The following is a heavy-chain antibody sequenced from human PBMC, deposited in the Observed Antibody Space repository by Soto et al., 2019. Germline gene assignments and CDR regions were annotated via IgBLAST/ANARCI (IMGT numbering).Heavy chain of an antibody. CDR1: GFTFSDPY. D-gene: IGHD7-27*01. CDR3: ARSPGHHRYFDF. CDR2: TRNKANRYTP. Sequence: DVQLVESGGGLVQPGGSLRLSCAVSGFTFSDPYMDWVRQAPGKGLEWVGRTRNKANRYTPEYAAYVRGRFTVSRDGSQGALYLQMNGLTVEDTAIYCCARSPGHHRYFDFWGRGTLVTVSS. J-gene: IGHJ2*01. V-gene: IGHV3-72*01.